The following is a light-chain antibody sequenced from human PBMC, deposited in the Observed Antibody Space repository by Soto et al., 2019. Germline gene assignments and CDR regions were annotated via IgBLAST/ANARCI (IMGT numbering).Light chain of an antibody. Sequence: SALTQPASVSGSPGQSITISCTGTSSDVGSYNLVSWYQQHPTKAPKLMIYEVNKRPSGVSNRFSGSKSDNTASLTISGLQAEDEADYYCCSYAGSSTLAVFGGGTQLTVL. J-gene: IGLJ7*01. CDR3: CSYAGSSTLAV. CDR1: SSDVGSYNL. V-gene: IGLV2-23*02. CDR2: EVN.